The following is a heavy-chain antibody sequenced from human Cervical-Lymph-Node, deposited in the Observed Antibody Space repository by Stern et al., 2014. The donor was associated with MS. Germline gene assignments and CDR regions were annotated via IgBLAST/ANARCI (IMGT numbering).Heavy chain of an antibody. Sequence: QDQLVQSGSQVRKPGASVKVSCQASGYTFINYDIFWVRQATGQGLEWMGWMNPNNANTGHAQKFQGRVTMTRNTSISTAYMELSGLRSDDTAVYYCVRGGLSYGYGLDAWGQGTAVIVSS. J-gene: IGHJ6*02. D-gene: IGHD3-16*01. V-gene: IGHV1-8*01. CDR2: MNPNNANT. CDR3: VRGGLSYGYGLDA. CDR1: GYTFINYD.